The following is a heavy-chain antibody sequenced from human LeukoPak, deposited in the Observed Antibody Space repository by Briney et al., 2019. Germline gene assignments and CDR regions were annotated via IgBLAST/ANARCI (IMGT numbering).Heavy chain of an antibody. CDR1: GGSISNYY. Sequence: PWETLSLTCSVSGGSISNYYWSWIRQPPGKGLEWIGYIYYSGSTNYNPSLKSRVTISVDTSKNQFSLKLSSVTAADTAVYYCARATDSNGWLFDYWGQGTLVTVSS. D-gene: IGHD6-19*01. J-gene: IGHJ4*02. CDR3: ARATDSNGWLFDY. V-gene: IGHV4-59*01. CDR2: IYYSGST.